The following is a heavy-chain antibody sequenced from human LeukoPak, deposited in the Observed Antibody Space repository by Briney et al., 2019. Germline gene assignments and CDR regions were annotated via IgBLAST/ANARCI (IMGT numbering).Heavy chain of an antibody. V-gene: IGHV4-34*01. CDR3: ARLIDN. J-gene: IGHJ4*02. CDR1: GGSFSGYY. CDR2: INHSGST. Sequence: SETLSLTCAVYGGSFSGYYWSWIRQPPGKGLEWTGEINHSGSTNYNPSLKSRVTISVDTSKNQFSLKLSSVTAADTAVYYCARLIDNWGQGTLVTVSS.